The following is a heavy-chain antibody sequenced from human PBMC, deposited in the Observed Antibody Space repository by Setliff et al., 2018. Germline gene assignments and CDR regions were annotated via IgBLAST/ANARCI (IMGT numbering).Heavy chain of an antibody. Sequence: SVKVSCKASGGTFSISSISWVRQAPGQGLEWMGNIIPIFGTANYPQNFQGRATITADASSTTAYMELRSLRSGGTAVYYCASAPPGELHLGYWGQGTLVTVSS. D-gene: IGHD1-26*01. V-gene: IGHV1-69*13. CDR2: IIPIFGTA. J-gene: IGHJ4*02. CDR1: GGTFSISS. CDR3: ASAPPGELHLGY.